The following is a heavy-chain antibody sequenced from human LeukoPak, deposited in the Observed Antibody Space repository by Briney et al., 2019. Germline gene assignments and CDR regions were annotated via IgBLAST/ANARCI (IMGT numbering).Heavy chain of an antibody. CDR1: GYTFTSYG. CDR3: ARVGDYYGSGIYHYYYYYYMDV. Sequence: GASVKVSCKASGYTFTSYGISWVRQAPGQGLEWMGWISAYNGNTNYAQKLQGGVTMTTDTSTSTAYMELRSLRSDDTAVYYCARVGDYYGSGIYHYYYYYYMDVWGKGTTVTVSS. V-gene: IGHV1-18*01. D-gene: IGHD3-10*01. J-gene: IGHJ6*03. CDR2: ISAYNGNT.